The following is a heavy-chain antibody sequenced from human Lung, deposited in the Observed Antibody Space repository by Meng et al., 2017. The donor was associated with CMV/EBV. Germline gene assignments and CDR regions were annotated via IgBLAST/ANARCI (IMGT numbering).Heavy chain of an antibody. Sequence: QVSVRDTVPVLVKPSGTLSLTAAVSGGSLRSRDWWSWVRQPPGKGLEWIGEIYHSGSTNYKPSLKSRVTISVDESKNQFSLRLSSVTAADTAVYYCARVGAYCGGDCYHPRWGQGTLVTVSS. CDR3: ARVGAYCGGDCYHPR. V-gene: IGHV4-4*02. CDR1: GGSLRSRDW. D-gene: IGHD2-21*02. CDR2: IYHSGST. J-gene: IGHJ4*02.